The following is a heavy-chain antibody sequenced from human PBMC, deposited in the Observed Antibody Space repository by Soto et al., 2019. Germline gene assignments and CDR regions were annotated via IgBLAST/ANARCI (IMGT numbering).Heavy chain of an antibody. Sequence: QTLSLTCAISGDSVSSNSAAWNLIRQSPSRGLEWLGRTYYRSKWYNDYAVSVKSRITINPDASKNQFSLQLNSVTPEDTAVYYCARGGGVGWNDIGGMDVWGQGTTVTVSS. CDR1: GDSVSSNSAA. J-gene: IGHJ6*02. CDR2: TYYRSKWYN. V-gene: IGHV6-1*01. CDR3: ARGGGVGWNDIGGMDV. D-gene: IGHD1-1*01.